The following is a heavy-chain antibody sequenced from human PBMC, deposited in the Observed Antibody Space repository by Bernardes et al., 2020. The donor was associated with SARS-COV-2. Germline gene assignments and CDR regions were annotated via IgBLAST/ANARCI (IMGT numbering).Heavy chain of an antibody. CDR2: ITPSGDVT. CDR1: GFTFSKYT. J-gene: IGHJ4*02. V-gene: IGHV3-23*01. CDR3: VNNLGSRSGDSFEDY. Sequence: GGSLRLSCTASGFTFSKYTMTWVRLAPGKGPEWVSAITPSGDVTYYTDSVKGRFTVSRDNSKSSLYLHMNSLRVEDTATYHCVNNLGSRSGDSFEDYWGQGTLVTVSS. D-gene: IGHD2-21*02.